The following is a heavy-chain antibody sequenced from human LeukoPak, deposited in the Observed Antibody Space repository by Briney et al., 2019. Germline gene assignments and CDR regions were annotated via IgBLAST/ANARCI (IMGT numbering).Heavy chain of an antibody. D-gene: IGHD3-22*01. CDR1: GASISSYY. V-gene: IGHV4-59*01. J-gene: IGHJ4*02. Sequence: SETLSLTCTVSGASISSYYWSWIRQPPGKGLEWIGDIYYSGSIKYNPTLKSRVTVSVDTSKNQFSLKLSSVTAADTAIYYCARENPSGYYNRPIDYWGQGTLVTVSS. CDR2: IYYSGSI. CDR3: ARENPSGYYNRPIDY.